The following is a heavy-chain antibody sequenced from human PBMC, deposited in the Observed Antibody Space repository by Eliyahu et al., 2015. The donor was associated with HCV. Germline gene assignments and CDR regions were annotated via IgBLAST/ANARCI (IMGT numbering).Heavy chain of an antibody. CDR2: IHYSGST. CDR1: GGSXXTYY. CDR3: ASGGGGIAVAGTGGWFDP. V-gene: IGHV4-59*01. J-gene: IGHJ5*02. D-gene: IGHD6-19*01. Sequence: QVQLQESGPGLVKSSETLSLTCTVSGGSXXTYYWSWIRQPPGKGLEWIGYIHYSGSTTHNPSLKSRVTMSIDTSKNHFSLKLTSVTAADTAVYYCASGGGGIAVAGTGGWFDPWGQGTLVSVSS.